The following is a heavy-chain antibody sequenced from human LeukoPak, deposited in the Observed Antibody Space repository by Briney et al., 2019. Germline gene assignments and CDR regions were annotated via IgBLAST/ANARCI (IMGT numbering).Heavy chain of an antibody. Sequence: GGSLRLSCTASGFTFSTYCMSWVRQAPGEGLEWVADIKEDGSEKHYADSVKGRFTISRDNSKNTLYLQMNSLRVEDTAVYYCARYYIAPLDYWGQGTLVTVSS. CDR1: GFTFSTYC. CDR3: ARYYIAPLDY. V-gene: IGHV3-7*01. J-gene: IGHJ4*02. CDR2: IKEDGSEK. D-gene: IGHD6-6*01.